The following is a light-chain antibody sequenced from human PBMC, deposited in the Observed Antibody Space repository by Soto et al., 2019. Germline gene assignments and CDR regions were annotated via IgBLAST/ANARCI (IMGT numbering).Light chain of an antibody. CDR2: DVN. J-gene: IGLJ2*01. V-gene: IGLV2-14*03. CDR3: CSYTESKTEV. Sequence: QSVLTQPASVSGSPGQSIAISCTGTSSDIGRYNFVSWYQQHPGQVPKLMIYDVNNRPSGVSDRFSGSKSGNTASLTISGIQAEDEAHYYCCSYTESKTEVFGGGTKVTVL. CDR1: SSDIGRYNF.